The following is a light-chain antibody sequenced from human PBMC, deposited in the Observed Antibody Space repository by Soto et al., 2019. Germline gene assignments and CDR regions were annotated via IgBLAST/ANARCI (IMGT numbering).Light chain of an antibody. Sequence: DIQMTQSPSSLSASVGDRVTITCRASQTISSYLNWYQQKPGKAPKLLIYAASILQSGVPSRFSGSGSGTDFTLTISSLQPEDFAAYYCQQSYSTPRTFGQGTKVEIQ. J-gene: IGKJ1*01. V-gene: IGKV1-39*01. CDR2: AAS. CDR3: QQSYSTPRT. CDR1: QTISSY.